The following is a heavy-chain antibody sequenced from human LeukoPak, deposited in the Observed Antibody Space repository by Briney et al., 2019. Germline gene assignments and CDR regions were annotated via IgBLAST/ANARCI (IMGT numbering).Heavy chain of an antibody. CDR2: INTNTGNP. J-gene: IGHJ4*02. D-gene: IGHD3-22*01. Sequence: ASVKVSCKASGYTFTIYAMNWVRQATGQGLEWMGWINTNTGNPTYAPGFTGRFVFSLDTSVSTAYLQISSLKAEDTAVYYCARVRYYYDSSGYYLWDYWGQGTLVTVSS. CDR3: ARVRYYYDSSGYYLWDY. CDR1: GYTFTIYA. V-gene: IGHV7-4-1*02.